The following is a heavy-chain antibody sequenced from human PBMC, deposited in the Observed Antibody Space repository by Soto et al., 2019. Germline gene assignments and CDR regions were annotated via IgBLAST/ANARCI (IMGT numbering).Heavy chain of an antibody. V-gene: IGHV2-5*02. J-gene: IGHJ4*02. CDR3: ALSKTSGMRYYFDY. CDR1: GFSLSTTRVG. CDR2: LYWDDDK. Sequence: QITLKETGPTLVKPTQTLTLTCTFSGFSLSTTRVGVGWIRQPPGEAREWLELLYWDDDKLYSPSLKRRLTITKDTSKNQVVLTLTNMDPVDTATYYCALSKTSGMRYYFDYWGQGTLVTVSS.